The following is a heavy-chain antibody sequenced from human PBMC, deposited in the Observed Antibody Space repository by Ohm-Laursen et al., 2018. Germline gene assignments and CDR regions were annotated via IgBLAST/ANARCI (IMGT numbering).Heavy chain of an antibody. Sequence: TQTLTLTCTFSGFSLSTSGMCVSWIRQPPGKALEWLARIDWDDDKYYSTSLKTRLTISKDTSKNQVVLTMTNMDPVDTATYYCARIHGDYRGYYYYGMDVWGQGTTVTVSS. J-gene: IGHJ6*02. D-gene: IGHD4-17*01. CDR2: IDWDDDK. V-gene: IGHV2-70*11. CDR1: GFSLSTSGMC. CDR3: ARIHGDYRGYYYYGMDV.